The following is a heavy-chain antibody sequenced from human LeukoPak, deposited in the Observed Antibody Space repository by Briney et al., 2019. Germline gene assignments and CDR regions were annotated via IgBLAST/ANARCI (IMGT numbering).Heavy chain of an antibody. J-gene: IGHJ4*02. CDR3: ARGNVEMATNDC. D-gene: IGHD5-24*01. CDR1: GGSISSGGYY. V-gene: IGHV4-30-2*01. Sequence: SETLSLTCTVSGGSISSGGYYWSWIRQPPGKGLEWIGYIYHSGSTYYNPSLKSRVTISVDRSKNQFSLKLSSVTAADTAVYYCARGNVEMATNDCWGQGTLVTVSS. CDR2: IYHSGST.